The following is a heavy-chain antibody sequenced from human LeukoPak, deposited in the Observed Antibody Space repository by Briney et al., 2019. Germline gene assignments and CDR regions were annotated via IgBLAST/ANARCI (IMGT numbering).Heavy chain of an antibody. CDR1: GFTFGSYW. D-gene: IGHD3-10*01. Sequence: GGSLRLSCAASGFTFGSYWMSWVRQAPGKGLEWVANIKQDGSEKYYVDSVKGRFTISRDNAKNSLYLQMNSLRAEDTGVYYCAREQYISGKSLDYWGQGKLVTVSS. J-gene: IGHJ4*01. V-gene: IGHV3-7*01. CDR3: AREQYISGKSLDY. CDR2: IKQDGSEK.